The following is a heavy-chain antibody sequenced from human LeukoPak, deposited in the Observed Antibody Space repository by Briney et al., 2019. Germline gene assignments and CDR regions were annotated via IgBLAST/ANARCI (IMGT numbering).Heavy chain of an antibody. V-gene: IGHV3-30*18. D-gene: IGHD3-22*01. CDR1: GFTFSSYG. Sequence: GGSLRLYCAASGFTFSSYGMHWVRQAPGKGLEWVAVISYDGSNKYYADSVKGRFTISRDNSKNTLYLQMNSLRAEDTAVYYCAKDLGYYDSSGYPLDYWGQGTLVTVSS. J-gene: IGHJ4*02. CDR3: AKDLGYYDSSGYPLDY. CDR2: ISYDGSNK.